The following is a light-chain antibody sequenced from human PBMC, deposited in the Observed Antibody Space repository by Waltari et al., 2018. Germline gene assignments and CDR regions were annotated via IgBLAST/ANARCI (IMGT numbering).Light chain of an antibody. CDR1: SGHSSNV. V-gene: IGLV4-69*01. CDR2: VNSDGSH. J-gene: IGLJ3*02. Sequence: QLALTQSPSAPASLVATVKLTCSLGSGHSSNVIAALQQQPEKGPRYLMKVNSDGSHSKGDEIPDRFSGSTSGAERYLTISSVQPEDEADYYCQTGGHGTWVFGGGTKLTVL. CDR3: QTGGHGTWV.